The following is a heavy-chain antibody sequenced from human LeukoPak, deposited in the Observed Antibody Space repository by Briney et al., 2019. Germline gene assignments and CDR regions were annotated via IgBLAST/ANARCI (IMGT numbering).Heavy chain of an antibody. CDR3: ARAMVRGVIRNFDY. V-gene: IGHV4-34*01. Sequence: SETLSLTCAVYGGSFSGYYWSWIRQPPGKGLEWIGEINHSGSTNYNPSLKSRVTISVDTSKNQFSLKLSSVTAADTAVYYCARAMVRGVIRNFDYWGQGTLVTVSS. J-gene: IGHJ4*02. CDR2: INHSGST. D-gene: IGHD3-10*01. CDR1: GGSFSGYY.